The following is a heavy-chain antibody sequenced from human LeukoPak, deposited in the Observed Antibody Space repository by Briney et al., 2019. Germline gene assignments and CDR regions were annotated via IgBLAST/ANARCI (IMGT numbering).Heavy chain of an antibody. Sequence: PGGSLRLSCAASRFTFSNAWMSWVRQAPGKGLEWVGHIKSKTDGGTTDYAAPVKGRFTISRDDSKNTLYLQMNNLKTDDTAVYYCTTDRDYGDYPEYYFDYWGQGTLVTVSS. CDR3: TTDRDYGDYPEYYFDY. D-gene: IGHD4-17*01. V-gene: IGHV3-15*01. J-gene: IGHJ4*02. CDR2: IKSKTDGGTT. CDR1: RFTFSNAW.